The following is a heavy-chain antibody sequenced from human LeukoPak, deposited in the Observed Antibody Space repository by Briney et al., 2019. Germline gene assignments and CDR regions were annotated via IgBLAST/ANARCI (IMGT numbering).Heavy chain of an antibody. CDR2: ISSSSSAI. J-gene: IGHJ4*02. D-gene: IGHD2-15*01. CDR1: GFTFSSYS. V-gene: IGHV3-48*02. Sequence: TGGSLRLSCAASGFTFSSYSMNWVRQAPGKGLEWVSYISSSSSAIYYADSVKGRFTISRDNAKNSLYLQMNSLRDEDTAVYYCAKQLGYCSDGSCYFPYWGQGTLVTVSS. CDR3: AKQLGYCSDGSCYFPY.